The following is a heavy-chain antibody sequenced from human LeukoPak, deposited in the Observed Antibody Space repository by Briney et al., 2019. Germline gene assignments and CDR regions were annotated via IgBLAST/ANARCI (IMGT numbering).Heavy chain of an antibody. J-gene: IGHJ4*02. CDR3: VRDVMTSVTPLDY. CDR2: LSGSGGST. CDR1: GFTFSSYV. V-gene: IGHV3-23*01. D-gene: IGHD4-17*01. Sequence: GGSLRLSCAASGFTFSSYVMGWVRQAPGKGLEWVSALSGSGGSTYYADSVKGRFTISRDNSKNTVYLQMNNLRAEDTAVYYCVRDVMTSVTPLDYWGQGTLVTVSS.